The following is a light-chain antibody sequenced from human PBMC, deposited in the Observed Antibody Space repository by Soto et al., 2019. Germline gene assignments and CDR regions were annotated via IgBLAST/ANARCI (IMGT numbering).Light chain of an antibody. CDR3: HQSSSTPLT. Sequence: DVQMTQSPSSLSASVGDSVTITCMASQSVFNHLSWFQQRPGKGPKLLIYDASSLHAGVPSRFSGSGDGTDFTLTISTIQPEDSAIYYCHQSSSTPLTFGGGTRVELK. V-gene: IGKV1-39*01. CDR1: QSVFNH. CDR2: DAS. J-gene: IGKJ4*01.